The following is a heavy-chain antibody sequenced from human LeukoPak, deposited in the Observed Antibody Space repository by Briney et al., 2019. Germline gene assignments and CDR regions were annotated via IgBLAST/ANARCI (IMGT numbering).Heavy chain of an antibody. CDR3: ARGPHTGVNYYDSSGYYY. CDR2: ISHSGST. D-gene: IGHD3-22*01. J-gene: IGHJ4*02. Sequence: PSETLSLTCAVYGGSFSGYYWSWIRQPPGKGLEWIGEISHSGSTNYNPSLKSRVTISVDTSKNQFSLKLSSVTAADAAVNYCARGPHTGVNYYDSSGYYYWGQGTLVTVSS. V-gene: IGHV4-34*01. CDR1: GGSFSGYY.